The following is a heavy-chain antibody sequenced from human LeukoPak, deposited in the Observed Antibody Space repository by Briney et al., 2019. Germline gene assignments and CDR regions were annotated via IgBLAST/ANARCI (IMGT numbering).Heavy chain of an antibody. CDR1: GFTFSRYS. Sequence: GGSLRLSCAASGFTFSRYSMNWVRQAPGKGLEWVSNIRSSSGTIYYADSVKGRFTISRDNAKNSLYLQMNSLRDEDTAVYYCARGAYCGGDCFFFDYQGQGTLVTVSS. J-gene: IGHJ4*02. CDR3: ARGAYCGGDCFFFDY. CDR2: IRSSSGTI. D-gene: IGHD2-21*02. V-gene: IGHV3-48*02.